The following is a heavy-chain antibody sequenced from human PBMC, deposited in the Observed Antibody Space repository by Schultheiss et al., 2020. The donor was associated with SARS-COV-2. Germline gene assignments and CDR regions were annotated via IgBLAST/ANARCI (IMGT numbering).Heavy chain of an antibody. Sequence: SQTLSLTCTVSGGSISSYYWSWIRQPPGKGLEWIGEINHSGSTNYNPSLKSRVTISVDTSKNQFSLKLSSVTAADTAVYYCARGTLGSYYFDYWGQGTLVTVSS. D-gene: IGHD1-26*01. CDR3: ARGTLGSYYFDY. V-gene: IGHV4-34*01. J-gene: IGHJ4*02. CDR2: INHSGST. CDR1: GGSISSYY.